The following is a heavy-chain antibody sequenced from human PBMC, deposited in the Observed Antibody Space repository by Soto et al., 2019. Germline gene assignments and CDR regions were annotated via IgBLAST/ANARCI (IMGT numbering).Heavy chain of an antibody. CDR2: IYYRGST. CDR1: GGSISSYY. J-gene: IGHJ6*03. D-gene: IGHD1-7*01. Sequence: SETLSLTCTVSGGSISSYYWSWIRQPPGKGLEWIGYIYYRGSTNYNPSLKSQVAISVDTSENQFSLKLSTLTAADTAVYYCARLRTGTTLYYYYYMGVWGKGTTVTVSS. CDR3: ARLRTGTTLYYYYYMGV. V-gene: IGHV4-59*08.